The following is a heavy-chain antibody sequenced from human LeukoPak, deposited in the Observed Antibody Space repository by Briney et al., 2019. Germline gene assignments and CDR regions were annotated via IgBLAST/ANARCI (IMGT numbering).Heavy chain of an antibody. CDR2: VYPSGTT. V-gene: IGHV4-61*02. CDR1: GGSISRGVYY. D-gene: IGHD6-6*01. CDR3: ARLYSSASIGVHYFDY. Sequence: SEILSLTCTVSGGSISRGVYYWSWIRQPAGKGLEWIGRVYPSGTTNYDPSLKSRVTISVDTSKNQFSLKLSSVTAADTAIYYCARLYSSASIGVHYFDYWGQGTLVTVSS. J-gene: IGHJ4*02.